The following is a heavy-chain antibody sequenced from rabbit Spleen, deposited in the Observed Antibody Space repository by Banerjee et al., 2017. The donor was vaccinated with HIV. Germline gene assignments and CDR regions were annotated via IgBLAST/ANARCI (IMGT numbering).Heavy chain of an antibody. D-gene: IGHD1-1*01. V-gene: IGHV1S45*01. CDR1: GLDFSSSYW. Sequence: QQQLEESGGGLVKPGASLTLTCKASGLDFSSSYWICWVRQAPGKGLEWIACIDVVKSGSTYYANWAKGRFTISKASSTTVTLQMTSLTAADTATYFCARNYVNAFDPWGPGTLVTVS. CDR3: ARNYVNAFDP. CDR2: IDVVKSGST. J-gene: IGHJ2*01.